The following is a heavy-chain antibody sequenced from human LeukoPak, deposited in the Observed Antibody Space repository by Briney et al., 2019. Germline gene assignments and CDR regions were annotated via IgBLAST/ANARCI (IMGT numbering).Heavy chain of an antibody. CDR2: INHSGST. CDR3: ARTIVVDHYYYYYGMDV. Sequence: SETLSLTCAVYGGSFSGYYWSWIRQPPGKGLEWIGEINHSGSTNYNPSLKSRVTISVDTSKNQFSLKLSSVTAADTAVYYSARTIVVDHYYYYYGMDVWGQGTTVTVSS. J-gene: IGHJ6*02. V-gene: IGHV4-34*01. D-gene: IGHD3-22*01. CDR1: GGSFSGYY.